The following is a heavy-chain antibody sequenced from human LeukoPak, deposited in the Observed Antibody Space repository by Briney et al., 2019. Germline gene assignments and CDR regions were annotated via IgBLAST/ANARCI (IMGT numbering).Heavy chain of an antibody. CDR2: ISGSGGST. D-gene: IGHD3-3*01. CDR3: AKGGYHYDFWSGYPSDAFDI. Sequence: GGSLRLSCAASGFTFSSYAMSWVRQAPGKGLEWVSAISGSGGSTYYADSAKGRFTISRDNSKNTPYLQMTSLRAEDTAVYYCAKGGYHYDFWSGYPSDAFDIWGQGTMVTVSS. V-gene: IGHV3-23*01. J-gene: IGHJ3*02. CDR1: GFTFSSYA.